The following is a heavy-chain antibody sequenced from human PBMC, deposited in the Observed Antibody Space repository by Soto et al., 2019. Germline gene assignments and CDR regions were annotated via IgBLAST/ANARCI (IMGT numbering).Heavy chain of an antibody. J-gene: IGHJ3*02. CDR1: GYTFTGYY. V-gene: IGHV1-2*04. CDR2: INPNSGGT. CDR3: ARADWFYVFWGGYLKGPFDAFDI. D-gene: IGHD3-3*01. Sequence: ASVKVSCKASGYTFTGYYMHWVRQAPGQGLEWMGWINPNSGGTNYAQKFQGWVTMTRDTSISTAYMELSRLRSDDTAVYYCARADWFYVFWGGYLKGPFDAFDIGGKGKMVTVSS.